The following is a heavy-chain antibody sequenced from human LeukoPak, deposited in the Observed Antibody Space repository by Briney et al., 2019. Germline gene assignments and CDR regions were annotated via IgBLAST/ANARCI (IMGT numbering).Heavy chain of an antibody. Sequence: AGGSLRLSCEASGFTFSNYWMSWVRQAPGKGLEWVANIKTDGSEKYYVDSVKGRFTISRDNAKNSLYLQMNSLRAEDTAVYYCARDYTGYFPWGQGTLVIVSS. CDR1: GFTFSNYW. CDR3: ARDYTGYFP. V-gene: IGHV3-7*03. D-gene: IGHD3-9*01. CDR2: IKTDGSEK. J-gene: IGHJ5*02.